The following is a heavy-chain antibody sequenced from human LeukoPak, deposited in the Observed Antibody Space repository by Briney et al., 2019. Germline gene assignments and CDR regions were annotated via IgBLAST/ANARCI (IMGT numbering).Heavy chain of an antibody. D-gene: IGHD6-25*01. Sequence: SETLSLTCAVYGGSFSGYCWSWIRQPPGKGLEWMGEINHSGSTNYNPSLKSRVTISVDTAKNQFSLKLSSVTAADTAVYYCARGGPHYLARLDPFDFWGQGTLVTVSS. CDR1: GGSFSGYC. V-gene: IGHV4-34*01. J-gene: IGHJ4*02. CDR3: ARGGPHYLARLDPFDF. CDR2: INHSGST.